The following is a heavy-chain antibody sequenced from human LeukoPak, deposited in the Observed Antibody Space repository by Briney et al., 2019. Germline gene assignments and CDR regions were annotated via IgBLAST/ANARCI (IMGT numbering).Heavy chain of an antibody. D-gene: IGHD6-19*01. CDR3: ARGPGSNGWYFFLDY. J-gene: IGHJ4*02. CDR2: ISGSTSTI. CDR1: GFTFSSYS. V-gene: IGHV3-48*01. Sequence: GGSLRLSCAASGFTFSSYSMNWVRQAPGKGLEWVSYISGSTSTINYADSVRGRLTISRDNAKNSLYLQMNSLRAEDTAVYYCARGPGSNGWYFFLDYWGQGTLVTVSS.